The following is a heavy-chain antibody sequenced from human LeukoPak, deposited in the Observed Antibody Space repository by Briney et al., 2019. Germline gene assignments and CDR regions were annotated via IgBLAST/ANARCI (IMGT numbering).Heavy chain of an antibody. CDR1: GGSISSGGYY. Sequence: SETLSLTCTVSGGSISSGGYYWSWIRQHPGKGLEWIGYIYYSGSTYYNPSLKSRVTISVDTSKNQFSLKLSSVTAADTAVYYCASDGGNLDAFDIWGQGTMVTVSP. CDR3: ASDGGNLDAFDI. D-gene: IGHD4-23*01. J-gene: IGHJ3*02. V-gene: IGHV4-31*03. CDR2: IYYSGST.